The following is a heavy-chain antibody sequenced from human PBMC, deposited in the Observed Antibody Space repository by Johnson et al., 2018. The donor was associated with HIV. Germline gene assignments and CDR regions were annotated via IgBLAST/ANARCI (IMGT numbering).Heavy chain of an antibody. D-gene: IGHD3-22*01. CDR3: AKDYKNYYDSSGYETGTFDI. V-gene: IGHV3-23*04. CDR2: ISADGDST. CDR1: RFTFRIYA. J-gene: IGHJ3*02. Sequence: VQLVESGGGLVQPGGSLRLSCAASRFTFRIYAMTWVRQAPGKGLEWVSSISADGDSTYYADSVKGRFTISRDNSKNTLYLQMNSLRAEDTAVYYCAKDYKNYYDSSGYETGTFDIWGQGTMVTVSS.